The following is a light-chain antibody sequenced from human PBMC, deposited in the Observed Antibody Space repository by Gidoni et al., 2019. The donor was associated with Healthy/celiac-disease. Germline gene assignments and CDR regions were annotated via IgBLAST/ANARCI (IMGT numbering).Light chain of an antibody. V-gene: IGLV1-40*01. CDR2: ANT. CDR1: SSNIGAGYD. J-gene: IGLJ1*01. Sequence: QSVLTQPPSVSGAPGQRVPISCSGSSSNIGAGYDVHWYQQLPGPAPKLLIYANTNRPSGVPDRFSGSKSGTSASLAITGLQAEDEADYYCQSYDSSLSGYYVFGTGTKVTVL. CDR3: QSYDSSLSGYYV.